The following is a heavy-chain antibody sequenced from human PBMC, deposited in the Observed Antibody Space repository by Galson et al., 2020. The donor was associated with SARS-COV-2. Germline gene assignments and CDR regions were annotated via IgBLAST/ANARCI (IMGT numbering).Heavy chain of an antibody. D-gene: IGHD3-16*02. CDR3: ARDSTDDYVWGSYRRVGGSFDY. J-gene: IGHJ4*02. V-gene: IGHV1-46*01. Sequence: GESLKISCRASGYTFTSYYMHWVRQAPGQGLEWMGIINPSGGSTSYAQKFQGRVTMTRDTSTSTVYMELSSLRSEDTAVYYCARDSTDDYVWGSYRRVGGSFDYWGQGTLVTVSS. CDR1: GYTFTSYY. CDR2: INPSGGST.